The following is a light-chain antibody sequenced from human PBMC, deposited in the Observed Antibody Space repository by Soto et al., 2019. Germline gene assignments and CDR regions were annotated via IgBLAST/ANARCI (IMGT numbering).Light chain of an antibody. J-gene: IGKJ1*01. V-gene: IGKV1-8*01. CDR3: QQYYSYPLT. Sequence: AIRMTQSPSSLSASTGDRVTITCRASQDISSYLAWYQQKPGQAPKLLIYAASTLQSGVPSRFSGSGSGTNFTLTISCLQSEDFATYYCQQYYSYPLTFGQGTKVEIK. CDR1: QDISSY. CDR2: AAS.